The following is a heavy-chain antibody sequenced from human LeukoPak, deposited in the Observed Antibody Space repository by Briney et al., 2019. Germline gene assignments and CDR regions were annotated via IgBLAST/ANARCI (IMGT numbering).Heavy chain of an antibody. V-gene: IGHV4-4*07. D-gene: IGHD6-19*01. Sequence: PSETLSLTCTVSGGSISSYYWSRIRQPAGKGLEWIGRIYTSGSTNYNPSLKSRVTISVDTSKNQFSLKLSSVTAADTAVYYCARNWIAVAANHYNWFDPWGQGTLVTVSS. CDR3: ARNWIAVAANHYNWFDP. J-gene: IGHJ5*02. CDR2: IYTSGST. CDR1: GGSISSYY.